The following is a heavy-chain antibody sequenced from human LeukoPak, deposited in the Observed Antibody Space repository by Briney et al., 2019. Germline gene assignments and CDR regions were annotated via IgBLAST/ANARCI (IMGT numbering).Heavy chain of an antibody. V-gene: IGHV3-7*01. CDR2: IKQDGSEK. D-gene: IGHD3-22*01. CDR1: GFTYISYW. CDR3: ARDLGVVIAHYYYYYMDV. J-gene: IGHJ6*03. Sequence: GGSLRLSCAASGFTYISYWMSWVRQAPGKGLEWVANIKQDGSEKYYVDSVKGRFTISRDNAKNSLYLQMNSLRAEDTAVYYCARDLGVVIAHYYYYYMDVWGKGTTVTVSS.